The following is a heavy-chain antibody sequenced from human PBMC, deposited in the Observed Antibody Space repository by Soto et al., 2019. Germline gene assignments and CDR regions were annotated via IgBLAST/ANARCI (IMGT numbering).Heavy chain of an antibody. CDR1: GFTFSDYY. CDR3: ARTGITDYDILTGYYDY. V-gene: IGHV3-11*01. D-gene: IGHD3-9*01. J-gene: IGHJ4*02. CDR2: ISSSGSTI. Sequence: PGGSLSLSCAASGFTFSDYYMSWIRQAPGKGLEWVSYISSSGSTIYYADSVKGRFTISRDNAKNSLYLQMNSLRAEDTAVYYCARTGITDYDILTGYYDYWGQGTLVTVSS.